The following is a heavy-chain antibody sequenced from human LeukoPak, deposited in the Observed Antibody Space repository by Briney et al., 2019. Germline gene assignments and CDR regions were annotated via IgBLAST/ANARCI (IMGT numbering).Heavy chain of an antibody. CDR1: GGSISSGGYS. CDR2: IYHSGST. D-gene: IGHD3-22*01. J-gene: IGHJ4*02. CDR3: ARDGYYDSSGYLPLDY. V-gene: IGHV4-30-2*01. Sequence: SETLSLTCAVSGGSISSGGYSWSWIRQPPGKGLEWIGYIYHSGSTYYNPSLKSRVTISVDRSKNQFSLKLSSVTAADTAVYYCARDGYYDSSGYLPLDYWGQGTLVTVSS.